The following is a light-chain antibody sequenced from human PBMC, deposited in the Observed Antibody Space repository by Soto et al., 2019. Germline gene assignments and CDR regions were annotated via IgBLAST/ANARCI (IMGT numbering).Light chain of an antibody. CDR1: QTVSSY. J-gene: IGKJ4*01. Sequence: EIVLTQSPATLSLSPGDRATLSCRASQTVSSYLAWYQQKPGQAPRLLIYDASIRPTGIPARFSGSGSGTHFNLTITSLEPEDFAVYYCQQRSDWPSTFGGGTKVEIK. CDR2: DAS. V-gene: IGKV3-11*01. CDR3: QQRSDWPST.